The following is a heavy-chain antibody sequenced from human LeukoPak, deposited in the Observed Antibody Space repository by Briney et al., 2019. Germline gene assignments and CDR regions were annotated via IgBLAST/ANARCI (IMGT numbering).Heavy chain of an antibody. CDR3: ARSHRAAVVRFDY. CDR1: GYTCINYG. V-gene: IGHV1-18*01. D-gene: IGHD6-13*01. J-gene: IGHJ4*02. CDR2: ITTYNGNT. Sequence: ASVKVSCKASGYTCINYGISWLRPAPGQPLEWLGWITTYNGNTNYAQKLQRRVSMTTDTSTSTAYMELRSLRSDDTAVYYCARSHRAAVVRFDYWGQGTLVAVSS.